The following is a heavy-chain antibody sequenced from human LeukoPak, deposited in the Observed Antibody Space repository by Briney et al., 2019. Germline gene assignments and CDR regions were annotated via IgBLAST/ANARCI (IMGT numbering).Heavy chain of an antibody. V-gene: IGHV1-46*01. Sequence: GASVRVSCKASAYTFTNYYMHWVRQAPGQGLEWMGIINPSGYTTYLQKFQGRVTLTRDTSTSTVYMELSSLRSEDTAVYYCARDAMSSVTTSPYYFDYWGQGTLVTVSS. CDR2: INPSGYT. D-gene: IGHD4-17*01. CDR1: AYTFTNYY. CDR3: ARDAMSSVTTSPYYFDY. J-gene: IGHJ4*02.